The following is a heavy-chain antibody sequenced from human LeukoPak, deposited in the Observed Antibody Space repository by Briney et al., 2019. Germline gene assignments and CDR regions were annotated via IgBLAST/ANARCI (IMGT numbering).Heavy chain of an antibody. CDR1: GGSISIYY. CDR2: ISYSRSA. Sequence: SETLSLTCTVSGGSISIYYWSWIRQPPEKELEWIGYISYSRSANYNPSLKSRVTISEDTSKNQFSLNLTSVTAADTAVYYCARTSSVASWFDPWGQGTLVTVSS. CDR3: ARTSSVASWFDP. V-gene: IGHV4-59*08. J-gene: IGHJ5*02. D-gene: IGHD3-22*01.